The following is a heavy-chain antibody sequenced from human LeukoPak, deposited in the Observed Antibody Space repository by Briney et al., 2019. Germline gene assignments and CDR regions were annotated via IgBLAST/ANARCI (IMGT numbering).Heavy chain of an antibody. J-gene: IGHJ5*02. Sequence: SQTLSLTCTVSGGSISSGGYYWSWIRQPPGKGLEWIGYIYYSGSTNYNPSLKSRVTISVDTSKNQFSLKLSSVTAADTAVYYCAREYSSSWSYNWFDPWGQGTLVTVSS. D-gene: IGHD6-13*01. CDR3: AREYSSSWSYNWFDP. CDR1: GGSISSGGYY. CDR2: IYYSGST. V-gene: IGHV4-61*08.